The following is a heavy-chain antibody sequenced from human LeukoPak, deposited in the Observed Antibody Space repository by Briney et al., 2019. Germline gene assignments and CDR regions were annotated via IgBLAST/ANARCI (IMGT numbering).Heavy chain of an antibody. J-gene: IGHJ4*02. Sequence: ASVKVSCKASGYTFTSCDINWVRQATGQGLEWMGWMNPNSGNTGYGQSVEGRITMTRDISIGTAYMELNNLTSEDTAIYYCTRGSSGRRDNWGQGTLVTVSA. CDR3: TRGSSGRRDN. CDR2: MNPNSGNT. CDR1: GYTFTSCD. V-gene: IGHV1-8*01. D-gene: IGHD6-19*01.